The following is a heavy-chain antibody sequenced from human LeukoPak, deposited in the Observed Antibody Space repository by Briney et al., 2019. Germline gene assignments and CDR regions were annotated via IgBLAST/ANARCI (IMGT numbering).Heavy chain of an antibody. V-gene: IGHV3-11*01. CDR2: SSGGVT. CDR1: GFTFDDHY. J-gene: IGHJ6*02. D-gene: IGHD3-9*01. CDR3: ARGQGDWHYYGMDV. Sequence: GGSLRLSCAASGFTFDDHYMTWIRSSGGVTYYADPVQGRFTISRDNVKKSVSLQMNSLRADDAAMYYCARGQGDWHYYGMDVWGQGTTVIVSS.